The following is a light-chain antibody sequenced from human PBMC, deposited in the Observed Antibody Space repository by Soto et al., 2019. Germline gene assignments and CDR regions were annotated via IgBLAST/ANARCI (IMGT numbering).Light chain of an antibody. V-gene: IGKV1-5*01. CDR3: QQYNTYSWT. J-gene: IGKJ1*01. CDR1: QTISTW. Sequence: DIQMTQSPSVLSASVGDRVAIPCRASQTISTWLAWYQLKPGKAPKLLIFDASSLESGVPSRFGGSGSGTEFTLTISSLQPDDFATYYCQQYNTYSWTFGQGTKV. CDR2: DAS.